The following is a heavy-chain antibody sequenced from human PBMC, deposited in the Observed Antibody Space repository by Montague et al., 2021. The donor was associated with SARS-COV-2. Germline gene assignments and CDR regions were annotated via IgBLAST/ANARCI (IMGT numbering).Heavy chain of an antibody. D-gene: IGHD3-22*01. V-gene: IGHV3-30-3*01. CDR1: GFTFSSYA. J-gene: IGHJ6*02. CDR2: ISYDGSNN. Sequence: LRLSCAASGFTFSSYAMHWVRQAPGKGLEWVAVISYDGSNNYYADSVKSRFTISRDNSKNTLYLQMNSLRAEDTAVYYCARDGGYHDSSGYYAYYYYGMDVWGQGTTVTVSS. CDR3: ARDGGYHDSSGYYAYYYYGMDV.